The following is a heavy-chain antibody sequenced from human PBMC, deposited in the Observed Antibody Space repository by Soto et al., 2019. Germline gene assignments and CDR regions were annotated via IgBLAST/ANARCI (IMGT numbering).Heavy chain of an antibody. CDR2: ISYDGSNK. Sequence: QVQLVESGGGVVQPGRSLRLSCAASGFTFSSYGMHWVRQAPGKGLEWVAVISYDGSNKYYADSVKGRFTISRDNSKNTLYLQMNSLRAEDTAVYYCAKNNEGPYYFDYWGQGTLVTVSS. V-gene: IGHV3-30*18. D-gene: IGHD2-8*01. CDR3: AKNNEGPYYFDY. CDR1: GFTFSSYG. J-gene: IGHJ4*02.